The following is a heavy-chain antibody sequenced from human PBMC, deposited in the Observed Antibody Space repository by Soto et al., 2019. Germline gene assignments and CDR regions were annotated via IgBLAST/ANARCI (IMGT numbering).Heavy chain of an antibody. CDR2: IVVGSGNT. CDR3: GVITYYYDSSGYSGTSPLDY. Sequence: SVKVSCKASGFTFTSSAMQWVRQARGQRLEWIGWIVVGSGNTNYAQKFQERVTITRDMSTSTAYMELSSLRSEDTAVYYCGVITYYYDSSGYSGTSPLDYWGQGTLVTVSS. V-gene: IGHV1-58*02. D-gene: IGHD3-22*01. CDR1: GFTFTSSA. J-gene: IGHJ4*02.